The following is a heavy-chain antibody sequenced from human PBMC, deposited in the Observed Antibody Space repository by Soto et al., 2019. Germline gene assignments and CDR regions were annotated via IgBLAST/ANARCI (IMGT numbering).Heavy chain of an antibody. CDR3: ARFYYDSSGYLPSPYYYYYGMDV. CDR2: IKQDGSEK. J-gene: IGHJ6*01. CDR1: GFTFSSYW. Sequence: LRLSCAASGFTFSSYWMSWVRQAPGKGLEWVANIKQDGSEKYYVDSVKGRFTISRDNAKNSLYLQMNSLRAEDTAVYYCARFYYDSSGYLPSPYYYYYGMDV. D-gene: IGHD3-22*01. V-gene: IGHV3-7*04.